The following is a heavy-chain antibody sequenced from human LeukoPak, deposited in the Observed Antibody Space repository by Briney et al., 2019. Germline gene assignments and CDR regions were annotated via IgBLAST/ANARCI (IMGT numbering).Heavy chain of an antibody. Sequence: GGSLRLSCAASGFTFSSYAMSWVRQAPGKGLEWVSAICGSGGSTYYADSVKGRFTISRDNSKNTLYLQMNSLRAEDTAVYYCAKALRRYSSGYYFDYWGQGTLVTVSS. D-gene: IGHD3-22*01. J-gene: IGHJ4*02. CDR1: GFTFSSYA. CDR3: AKALRRYSSGYYFDY. V-gene: IGHV3-23*01. CDR2: ICGSGGST.